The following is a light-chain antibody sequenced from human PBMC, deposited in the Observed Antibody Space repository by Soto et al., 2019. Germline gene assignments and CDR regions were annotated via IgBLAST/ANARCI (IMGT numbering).Light chain of an antibody. CDR1: QSVSSY. CDR3: QQYNYWPLT. V-gene: IGKV3D-15*01. CDR2: GAS. Sequence: TLSPANLSVXPGEXDTLXXRASQSVSSYLAWYQHKPGQAPRLLIYGASSRATGIPDRFSASGSGTDFTLTISRLEPEDFAVYYCQQYNYWPLTFGGGTAVDI. J-gene: IGKJ4*01.